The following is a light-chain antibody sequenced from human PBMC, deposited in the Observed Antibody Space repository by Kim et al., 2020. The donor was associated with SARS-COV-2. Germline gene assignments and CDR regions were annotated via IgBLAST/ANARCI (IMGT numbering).Light chain of an antibody. Sequence: QSALTQTASVSGSPGQSITISCTGTSSDVGGYNYVSWYQQHPGKAPKLMIYDVSNRPSGVSNRFSGSKSGNTVSLTISGLQAEDEADYYCSSYTSSSTQVFGTGTKVTVL. CDR3: SSYTSSSTQV. CDR1: SSDVGGYNY. V-gene: IGLV2-14*03. J-gene: IGLJ1*01. CDR2: DVS.